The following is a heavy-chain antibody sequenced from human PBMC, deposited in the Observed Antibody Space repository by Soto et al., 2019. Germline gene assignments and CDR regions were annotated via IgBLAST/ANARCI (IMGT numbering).Heavy chain of an antibody. CDR3: AGDPDSHYNDSHASSYP. CDR1: GGTFSTYT. V-gene: IGHV1-69*08. J-gene: IGHJ5*02. CDR2: IIPIIGII. Sequence: QVQLVQSGAEVKKPGSSVKVSCKASGGTFSTYTITWVRQAPGQGLEWMGRIIPIIGIINYAQKFQGRVTITADKFTGTAYMEQTRLRSDDTAVYYCAGDPDSHYNDSHASSYPWGQGTLVTVSS. D-gene: IGHD3-22*01.